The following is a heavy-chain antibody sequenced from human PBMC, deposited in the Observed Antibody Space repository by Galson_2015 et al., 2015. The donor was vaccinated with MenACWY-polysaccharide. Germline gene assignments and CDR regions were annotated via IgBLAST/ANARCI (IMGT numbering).Heavy chain of an antibody. CDR1: GFTFSSYG. CDR3: AKDHIAARPGWFDP. CDR2: ISYDGSQK. J-gene: IGHJ5*02. Sequence: SLRLSCAASGFTFSSYGMHWVRQAPGKGLEWVTFISYDGSQKYYAASVKGRFTISRDDSKNTLYLQMNSLRAEDTAVYYCAKDHIAARPGWFDPWGQGTLVTVSS. D-gene: IGHD6-6*01. V-gene: IGHV3-30*02.